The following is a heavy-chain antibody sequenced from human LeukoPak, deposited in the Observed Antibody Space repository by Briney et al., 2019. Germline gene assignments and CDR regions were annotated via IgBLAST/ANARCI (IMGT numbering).Heavy chain of an antibody. CDR3: ATRMPGSQSDN. J-gene: IGHJ4*02. D-gene: IGHD3-10*01. CDR2: IIPIFETP. CDR1: GGTFSNYA. Sequence: SVKVSCKASGGTFSNYAISWVRQAPGHGLVWMGGIIPIFETPSYAQKFQGRVTITADESTTTAYMELSSLRSDDTAVYFCATRMPGSQSDNWGQGTLVTVSS. V-gene: IGHV1-69*13.